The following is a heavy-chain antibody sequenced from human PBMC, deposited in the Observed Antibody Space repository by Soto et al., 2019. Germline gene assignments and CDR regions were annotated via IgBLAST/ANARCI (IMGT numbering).Heavy chain of an antibody. D-gene: IGHD5-18*01. CDR2: ISGSGGST. CDR1: VFTFSIYA. Sequence: WGSLRLSCASSVFTFSIYAMSWVRQAPGKGLDWVSAISGSGGSTYYADSVKGRFTISRDNSKNTLYLQMNSLRAEDTAVYYCASTTAMVDYWGQGTLVTVSS. V-gene: IGHV3-23*01. CDR3: ASTTAMVDY. J-gene: IGHJ4*02.